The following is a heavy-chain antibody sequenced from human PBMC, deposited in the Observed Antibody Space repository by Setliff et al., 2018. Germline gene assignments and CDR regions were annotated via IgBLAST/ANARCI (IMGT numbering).Heavy chain of an antibody. D-gene: IGHD1-1*01. Sequence: ASVKVSCKASGYTFTSYHMHWVRQAPGQGLEWKGIVFHTGDNTIYAQMFQGRVTMTRDTSTGTVYMELSSLRSEDTAVYYCAREKPHTYNFDYWGQGTPVTVSS. J-gene: IGHJ4*02. CDR3: AREKPHTYNFDY. CDR1: GYTFTSYH. CDR2: VFHTGDNT. V-gene: IGHV1-46*01.